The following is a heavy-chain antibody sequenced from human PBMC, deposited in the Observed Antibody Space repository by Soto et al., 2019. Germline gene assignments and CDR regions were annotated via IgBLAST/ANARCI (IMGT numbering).Heavy chain of an antibody. J-gene: IGHJ4*02. CDR3: AKRRRVAAAGTLGHYFDY. Sequence: GGSLRLSCAASGFTFSSYAMSWVRQAPGKGLEWVSAISGSGGSTYYADSVKGRFTISRDNSKNTLYLQMNSLRAEDMAVYYCAKRRRVAAAGTLGHYFDYWGQGTLVTVSS. CDR1: GFTFSSYA. CDR2: ISGSGGST. V-gene: IGHV3-23*01. D-gene: IGHD6-13*01.